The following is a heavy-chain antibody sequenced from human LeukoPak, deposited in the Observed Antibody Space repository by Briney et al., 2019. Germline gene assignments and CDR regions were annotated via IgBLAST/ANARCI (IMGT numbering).Heavy chain of an antibody. Sequence: KSGGSLRLSCVASGFTFSNAWMTWVRQAPGKGLEWVGRIKSKADGGTADHAAPVKGRFNISRDDSKNTLYLQMNSLKTEDTAVYFCTRNYYDRTGSLFYWGQGTLATVSS. CDR3: TRNYYDRTGSLFY. D-gene: IGHD3-22*01. J-gene: IGHJ4*02. CDR2: IKSKADGGTA. V-gene: IGHV3-15*01. CDR1: GFTFSNAW.